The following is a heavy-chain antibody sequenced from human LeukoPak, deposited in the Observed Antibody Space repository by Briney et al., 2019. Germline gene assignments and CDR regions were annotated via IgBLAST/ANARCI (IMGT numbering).Heavy chain of an antibody. CDR1: GFTFDDYA. Sequence: PGRSLRLSCAASGFTFDDYAMHWVRQAPGKGLEWVSGISWNSGSIGYADSVKGRFTISRDNAKNSLYLQMNGLRAEDTALYYCARVATIGRGLFDYWGQGTLVTVSS. CDR3: ARVATIGRGLFDY. J-gene: IGHJ4*02. V-gene: IGHV3-9*01. D-gene: IGHD5-12*01. CDR2: ISWNSGSI.